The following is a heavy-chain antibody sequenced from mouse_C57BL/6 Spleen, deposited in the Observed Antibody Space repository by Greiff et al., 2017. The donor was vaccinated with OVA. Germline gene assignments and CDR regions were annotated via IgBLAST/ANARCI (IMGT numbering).Heavy chain of an antibody. CDR3: TRRAVDWYFDV. V-gene: IGHV1-9*01. D-gene: IGHD1-1*01. J-gene: IGHJ1*03. CDR1: GYTFTGYW. CDR2: ILPGSGST. Sequence: VQLQQSGAELMKPGASVKLSCKATGYTFTGYWIEWVKQRPGHGLEWIGEILPGSGSTTYNEKFKGKAPLPADTSSNPAYMRRSSLTTEDAAIYCGTRRAVDWYFDVWGTGTTVTVSS.